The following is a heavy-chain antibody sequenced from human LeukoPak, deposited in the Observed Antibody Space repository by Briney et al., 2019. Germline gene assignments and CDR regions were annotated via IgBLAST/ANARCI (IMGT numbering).Heavy chain of an antibody. CDR2: ISSSSSTI. J-gene: IGHJ4*02. CDR3: AREGPYYFDY. CDR1: AFIFSGHW. Sequence: GGSLRLSCEGSAFIFSGHWMNWVRQTPGKGLEWVSYISSSSSTIYYADSVKGRFTISRDNAKNSLYLQMNSLRAEDTAVYYCAREGPYYFDYWGQGTLVTVSS. V-gene: IGHV3-48*04.